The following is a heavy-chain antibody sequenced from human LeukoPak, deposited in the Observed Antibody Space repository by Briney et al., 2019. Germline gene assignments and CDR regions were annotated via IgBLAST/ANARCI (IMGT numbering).Heavy chain of an antibody. J-gene: IGHJ4*02. D-gene: IGHD6-13*01. V-gene: IGHV1-18*01. CDR1: DYTFTSYG. Sequence: GASVKVSCKASDYTFTSYGISWVRQAPGQGLEWMGWISAYNGNTDYAQKLQGRVTMTTDTSTSTAYMELRSLRSDDTAVYYCARDEVWYSSSGTGTDYWGQGTLVTVSS. CDR3: ARDEVWYSSSGTGTDY. CDR2: ISAYNGNT.